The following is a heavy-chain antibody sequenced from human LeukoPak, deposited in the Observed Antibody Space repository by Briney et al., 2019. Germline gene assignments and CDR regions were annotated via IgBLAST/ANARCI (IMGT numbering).Heavy chain of an antibody. Sequence: GGSLRLSCAASGFTFSSYAMSWVRQAPGKGLEWVSSISGSDDYTYYADSVKGRFTISRDNSKNTLYLQMNSLRAEDTAVYYCAKDSITYSHPLFAYWGQGTLVTVSS. J-gene: IGHJ4*02. D-gene: IGHD2-15*01. V-gene: IGHV3-23*01. CDR2: ISGSDDYT. CDR3: AKDSITYSHPLFAY. CDR1: GFTFSSYA.